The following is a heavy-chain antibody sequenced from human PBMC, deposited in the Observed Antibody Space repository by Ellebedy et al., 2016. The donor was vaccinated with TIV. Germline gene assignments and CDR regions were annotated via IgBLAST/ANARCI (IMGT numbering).Heavy chain of an antibody. CDR3: AREAGSYSYIDY. CDR2: NIPIFGTT. J-gene: IGHJ4*02. Sequence: SVKVSXXASGGTFSSYAISWVRQAPGHGLEWIGGNIPIFGTTDYAQKFQVRATITADESTSTLNIDRLRSEDTALYYCAREAGSYSYIDYWGQGTLVTVSS. CDR1: GGTFSSYA. D-gene: IGHD1-26*01. V-gene: IGHV1-69*13.